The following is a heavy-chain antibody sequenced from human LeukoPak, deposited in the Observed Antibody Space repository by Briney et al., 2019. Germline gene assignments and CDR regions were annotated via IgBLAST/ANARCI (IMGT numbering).Heavy chain of an antibody. CDR3: AKRGVVIRGILVIGYHQEAYHYDF. Sequence: GGSLRLSCVVSGISLSNYAMTWVRQAPGKGLEWVSYISERGGSTTYADSVKGRFTISRDTSLNTLYLQMNNLRAEDTAVYFCAKRGVVIRGILVIGYHQEAYHYDFWGQGVLVSVSS. D-gene: IGHD3-10*01. CDR1: GISLSNYA. J-gene: IGHJ4*02. V-gene: IGHV3-23*01. CDR2: ISERGGST.